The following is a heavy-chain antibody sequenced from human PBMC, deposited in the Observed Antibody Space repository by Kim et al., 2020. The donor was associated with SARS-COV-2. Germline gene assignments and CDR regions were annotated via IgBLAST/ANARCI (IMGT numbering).Heavy chain of an antibody. Sequence: SETLSLTCAVYGGSFSAYYWTWIRQPPGKGLEWIGEINHSGNTSYTPSLKSRVTISVDTSKNQLSLKLISVTAADTAVYFCARGPNWFDPWGQGTLVSVS. V-gene: IGHV4-34*01. CDR1: GGSFSAYY. CDR2: INHSGNT. CDR3: ARGPNWFDP. J-gene: IGHJ5*02.